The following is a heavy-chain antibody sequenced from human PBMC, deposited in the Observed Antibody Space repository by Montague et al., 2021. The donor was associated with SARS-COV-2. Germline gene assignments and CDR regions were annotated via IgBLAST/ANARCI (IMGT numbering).Heavy chain of an antibody. CDR3: AREFLFTDAFDI. V-gene: IGHV3-30-3*01. CDR2: ISYDGSNK. J-gene: IGHJ3*02. Sequence: SLRLSCAASGSTFSSYAMHWVRQAPGKGLEWVAVISYDGSNKYYADSVKGRFTISRDNSKNTLYLQMNSLRAEDTAVYYCAREFLFTDAFDIWGQGTMVTVSS. CDR1: GSTFSSYA. D-gene: IGHD3-16*01.